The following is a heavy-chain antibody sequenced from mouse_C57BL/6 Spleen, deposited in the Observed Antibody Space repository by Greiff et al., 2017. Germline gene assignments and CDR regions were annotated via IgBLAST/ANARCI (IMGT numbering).Heavy chain of an antibody. D-gene: IGHD1-1*01. CDR3: ARPYYGSSAGFAY. Sequence: QVHVKQPGAELVKPGASVKLSCKASGYTFTSYWMHWVKQRPGRGLEWIGRIDPDSGGTKYNEKFKSKATLTVDTPSSTAYMQLSSLTSEDSAVYYCARPYYGSSAGFAYWGQGTLVTVSA. CDR2: IDPDSGGT. J-gene: IGHJ3*01. CDR1: GYTFTSYW. V-gene: IGHV1-72*01.